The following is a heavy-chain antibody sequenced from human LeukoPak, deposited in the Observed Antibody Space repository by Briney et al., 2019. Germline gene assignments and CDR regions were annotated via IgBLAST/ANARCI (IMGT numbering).Heavy chain of an antibody. Sequence: GGSLRLSCAASGFTFSTTWMSWVRQAPGKGLEWVGRIKSKVTGGTTDYAAPVKGRFTISRDDSKNTLYLQMNSLKTEDTAVYYCTSTFHSDSAFNCWGQGSLVIVSS. D-gene: IGHD3-22*01. CDR2: IKSKVTGGTT. J-gene: IGHJ1*01. V-gene: IGHV3-15*01. CDR1: GFTFSTTW. CDR3: TSTFHSDSAFNC.